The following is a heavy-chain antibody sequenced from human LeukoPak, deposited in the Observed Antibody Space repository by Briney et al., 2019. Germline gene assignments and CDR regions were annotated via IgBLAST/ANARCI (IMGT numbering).Heavy chain of an antibody. CDR2: ISYDGSNK. CDR3: AKDPLLDP. V-gene: IGHV3-30*18. CDR1: GFTFSSYG. Sequence: PGGSLRLSCAASGFTFSSYGMHWVRQAPGKGLEWVAVISYDGSNKYYADSVKGRFTISRDNSKNTLYLQMNSLRAEDTAVYYCAKDPLLDPWGQGTLVTVSS. J-gene: IGHJ5*02.